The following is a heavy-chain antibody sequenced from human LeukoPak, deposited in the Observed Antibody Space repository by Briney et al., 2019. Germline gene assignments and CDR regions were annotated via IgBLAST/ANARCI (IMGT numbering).Heavy chain of an antibody. Sequence: GGSLRLSCAASGFTLSSYSMNWVRQAPGKGLEWVSSISSSSSYIYYADSVKGRFTISRDNAKNSLYLQMNSLRAEDTAVYYCARARLWANYYDSSAAWGQGTLVTVSS. V-gene: IGHV3-21*01. CDR3: ARARLWANYYDSSAA. CDR2: ISSSSSYI. J-gene: IGHJ5*02. CDR1: GFTLSSYS. D-gene: IGHD3-22*01.